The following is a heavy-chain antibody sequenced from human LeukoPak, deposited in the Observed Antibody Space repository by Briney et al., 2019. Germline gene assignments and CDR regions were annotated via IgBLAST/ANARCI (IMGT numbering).Heavy chain of an antibody. D-gene: IGHD3-3*01. CDR1: GGTISSDY. V-gene: IGHV4-59*01. J-gene: IGHJ3*02. Sequence: AETLSLTCTVSGGTISSDYWSWIRQPPGKGLEWIGYIYSSGSTNYNPSLKSRVTISVDTSKNQFALKLSAVTAADTAVYYCARGGSIFGVVTDIWGRGTMVTVSS. CDR2: IYSSGST. CDR3: ARGGSIFGVVTDI.